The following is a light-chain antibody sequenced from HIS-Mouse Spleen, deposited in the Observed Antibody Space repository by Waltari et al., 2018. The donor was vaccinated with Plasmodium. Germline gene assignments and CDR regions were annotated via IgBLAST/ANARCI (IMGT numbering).Light chain of an antibody. CDR2: AES. CDR1: QSISSY. CDR3: HLNNIIWT. J-gene: IGKJ1*01. Sequence: DIQMTQSPSSLSASVGDRVTITCRASQSISSYLNWYQQKPGKAPKLLIYAESSLQSGVPLRFSGRGSVTDFTLTISSLPPEDFATYYCHLNNIIWTFGQGTKVEVK. V-gene: IGKV1-39*01.